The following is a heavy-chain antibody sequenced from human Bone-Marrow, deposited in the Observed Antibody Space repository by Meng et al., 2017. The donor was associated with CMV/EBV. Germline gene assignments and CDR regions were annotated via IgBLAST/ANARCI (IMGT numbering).Heavy chain of an antibody. CDR1: DSSISSHYF. D-gene: IGHD3-22*01. J-gene: IGHJ4*02. V-gene: IGHV4-38-2*02. CDR3: ARVRSEYSGYYLFDY. Sequence: GPLRLSCTVSDSSISSHYFWAWIRQSPEEGLEWIGTITHSGYAYYNPSLMSRVTMSVDTSKSQFSLRVNSVTAADTALYYCARVRSEYSGYYLFDYWGQGTLVTVSS. CDR2: ITHSGYA.